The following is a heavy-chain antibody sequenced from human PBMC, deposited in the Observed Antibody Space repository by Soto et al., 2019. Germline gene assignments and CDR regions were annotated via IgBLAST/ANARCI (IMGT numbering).Heavy chain of an antibody. Sequence: EASVKVSCKASGGTFSSYAISWVRQAPGQGLEWMGGIIPIFGTANYAQKFQGRVTITADKSTSTAYMELSSLRSEDTAVYYCARDQAAVDTGAFDIWGQGTMVTVSS. J-gene: IGHJ3*02. CDR1: GGTFSSYA. CDR2: IIPIFGTA. D-gene: IGHD5-18*01. CDR3: ARDQAAVDTGAFDI. V-gene: IGHV1-69*06.